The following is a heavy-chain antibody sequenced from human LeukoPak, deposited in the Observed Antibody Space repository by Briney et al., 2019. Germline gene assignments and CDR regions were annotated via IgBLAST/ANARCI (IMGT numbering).Heavy chain of an antibody. D-gene: IGHD2-15*01. V-gene: IGHV3-48*03. J-gene: IGHJ4*02. Sequence: PGGSLRLSCAASGFAFSSYEMNWVRQAPGKGLEWVSYISSSGSTIYYADSVKGRFTISRDNAKNSLYLQMNSLRAEDTAVYYCARESLGYCSGGSCYGSGFDYWGQGTLVTVSS. CDR1: GFAFSSYE. CDR3: ARESLGYCSGGSCYGSGFDY. CDR2: ISSSGSTI.